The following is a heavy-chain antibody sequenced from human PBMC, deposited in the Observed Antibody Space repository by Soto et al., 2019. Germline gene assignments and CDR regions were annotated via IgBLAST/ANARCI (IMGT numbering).Heavy chain of an antibody. CDR1: GFTFSNAW. Sequence: GGSLRLSCAASGFTFSNAWMSWVRQAPGKGLEWVGRIKSKTDGGTTDYAAPVKGRFTISRDDSKNTLYLQMNSLKTEDTAVYYCTTLGFVVVVADAFDIWGQGTMVTVSS. CDR3: TTLGFVVVVADAFDI. CDR2: IKSKTDGGTT. V-gene: IGHV3-15*01. D-gene: IGHD2-15*01. J-gene: IGHJ3*02.